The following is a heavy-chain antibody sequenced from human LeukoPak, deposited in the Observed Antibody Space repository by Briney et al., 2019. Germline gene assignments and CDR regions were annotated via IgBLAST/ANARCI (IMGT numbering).Heavy chain of an antibody. CDR1: GGSFSGYY. Sequence: SETLSLTCAVYGGSFSGYYWSWIRQPPGKGLEWIGEINHSGSTNYNPSLKSRVTISVDTSKNQFSLKLSSVTAADTAVYYCAREMGGSGFYYGMDVWGQGTTVTASS. J-gene: IGHJ6*02. V-gene: IGHV4-34*01. CDR3: AREMGGSGFYYGMDV. CDR2: INHSGST. D-gene: IGHD3-10*01.